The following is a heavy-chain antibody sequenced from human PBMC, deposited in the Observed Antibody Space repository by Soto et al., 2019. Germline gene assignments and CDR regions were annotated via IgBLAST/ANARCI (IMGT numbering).Heavy chain of an antibody. J-gene: IGHJ2*01. Sequence: EVQLLESGGGLVQPGGSLRLSCAASGFTFTSYAMNWVRQAPGKGLEWVSVISGSGGSTYYADSVKGRFTISGDNSMNAPHLQVNSLRAADTAVYYCARRTTGCYFGLWGRGTLVTVSS. CDR2: ISGSGGST. CDR3: ARRTTGCYFGL. CDR1: GFTFTSYA. V-gene: IGHV3-23*01.